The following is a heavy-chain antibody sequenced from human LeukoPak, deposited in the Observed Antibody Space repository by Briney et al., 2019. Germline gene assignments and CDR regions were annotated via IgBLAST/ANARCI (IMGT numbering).Heavy chain of an antibody. V-gene: IGHV4-34*01. Sequence: SETLSLTCAVYGGSFSGYYWSWIRQPPGKGLEWIGEINHSGSTNYNPSLKSRVTISVDTSKNQFSLKLSSVTAADTAVYYCARYQRVPNQGSGSYLETPYYFDYWGQGTLVTVSS. CDR3: ARYQRVPNQGSGSYLETPYYFDY. D-gene: IGHD3-10*01. J-gene: IGHJ4*02. CDR2: INHSGST. CDR1: GGSFSGYY.